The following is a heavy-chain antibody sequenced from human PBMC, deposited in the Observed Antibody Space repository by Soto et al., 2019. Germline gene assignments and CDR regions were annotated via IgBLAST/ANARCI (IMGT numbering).Heavy chain of an antibody. CDR1: GYSFTNYW. CDR3: ASRRGYYYDSSGSLDAFDI. CDR2: IYPGDSDT. Sequence: PGESLKISWKGSGYSFTNYWIGWVRQMPGKGLEWMGIIYPGDSDTRYSPSFQGQVTISADKSISTAYLQWSSLKASDTAMYYCASRRGYYYDSSGSLDAFDIWGQGTMVTVSS. V-gene: IGHV5-51*01. D-gene: IGHD3-22*01. J-gene: IGHJ3*02.